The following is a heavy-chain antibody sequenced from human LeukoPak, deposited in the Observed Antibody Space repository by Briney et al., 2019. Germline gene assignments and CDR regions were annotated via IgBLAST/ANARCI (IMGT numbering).Heavy chain of an antibody. V-gene: IGHV3-21*01. CDR3: ARLLGQGDGYRAFDY. CDR2: IGSSDVFI. D-gene: IGHD5-24*01. CDR1: GCSFSSYV. J-gene: IGHJ4*02. Sequence: GGSPSLSCASSGCSFSSYVISWVRQAPGKGLEWVGCIGSSDVFIYYADSVKGRFTISRDNAKNSLYLHMNSLRAEDTAVYYCARLLGQGDGYRAFDYWGQGTLVTVSS.